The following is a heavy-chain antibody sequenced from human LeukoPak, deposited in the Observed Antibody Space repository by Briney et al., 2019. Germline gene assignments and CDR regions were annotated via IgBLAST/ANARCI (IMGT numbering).Heavy chain of an antibody. D-gene: IGHD6-13*01. Sequence: ASVKVSCKASGYTFTGYYMHWVRQAPGQGLEWMGWINPNSGGTNYAQKFQGRVTMTRDTSISTAYMELSRLRSDDTAVYYCAKKGYSSSWYGVDYWGQGTLVTVSS. CDR1: GYTFTGYY. V-gene: IGHV1-2*02. J-gene: IGHJ4*02. CDR3: AKKGYSSSWYGVDY. CDR2: INPNSGGT.